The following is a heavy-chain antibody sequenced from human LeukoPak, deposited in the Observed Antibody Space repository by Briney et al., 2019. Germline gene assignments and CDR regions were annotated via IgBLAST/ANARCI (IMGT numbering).Heavy chain of an antibody. D-gene: IGHD6-19*01. V-gene: IGHV1-24*01. CDR2: FDAENGDI. CDR1: GYLLRESS. CDR3: ATEDPSGLDVLLN. J-gene: IGHJ3*01. Sequence: ASVKVSCKISGYLLRESSMHWVRQAPGKGLEWMGGFDAENGDIIYAQKLQGRVTMTEDISTDTAYMELSDLRSDDTAVYYCATEDPSGLDVLLNWGQGTMVTVSS.